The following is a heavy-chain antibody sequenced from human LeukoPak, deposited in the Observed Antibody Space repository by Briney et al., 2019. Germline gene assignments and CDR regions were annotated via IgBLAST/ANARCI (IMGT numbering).Heavy chain of an antibody. D-gene: IGHD3-16*02. J-gene: IGHJ4*02. CDR2: INHSGST. Sequence: SETLSLTCAVYGGSFSGSYWSWIRQPPGKGLEWIGEINHSGSTNYNPSLKSRVAMAVDTSKNQVSLKLSSVTAADTAVYYCARLPFLSGDDCWGQGTPVTVSS. V-gene: IGHV4-34*01. CDR3: ARLPFLSGDDC. CDR1: GGSFSGSY.